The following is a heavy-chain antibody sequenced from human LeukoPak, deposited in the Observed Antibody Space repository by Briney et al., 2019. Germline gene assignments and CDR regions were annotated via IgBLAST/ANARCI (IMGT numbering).Heavy chain of an antibody. CDR3: ARGYYDSSGYYLADAFDI. V-gene: IGHV4-34*01. D-gene: IGHD3-22*01. J-gene: IGHJ3*02. CDR2: INHSGST. CDR1: GGSFSGYY. Sequence: ESSETLSLTCAVYGGSFSGYYWSWIRQPPGKGLEWIAEINHSGSTNYNPSLKSRVTISVDTSKNQFSLKLSSVTAADTAVYYCARGYYDSSGYYLADAFDIWGQGTMVTVSS.